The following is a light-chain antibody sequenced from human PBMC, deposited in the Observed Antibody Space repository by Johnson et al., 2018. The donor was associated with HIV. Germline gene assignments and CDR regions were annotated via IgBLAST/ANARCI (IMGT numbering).Light chain of an antibody. J-gene: IGLJ1*01. V-gene: IGLV1-51*02. CDR2: ENN. Sequence: QSVLTQPPSVSAAPGQKVTISCSGSSSNIGNNYVSWYQQLPGTAPKLLIHENNKRPSGITDRFSGSKSGTSATLGITGLQTGDEADYYCGTWDSSLSAGGVFGTGTKVTVL. CDR1: SSNIGNNY. CDR3: GTWDSSLSAGGV.